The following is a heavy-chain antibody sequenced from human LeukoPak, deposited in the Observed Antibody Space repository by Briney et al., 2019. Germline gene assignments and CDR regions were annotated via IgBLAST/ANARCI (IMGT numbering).Heavy chain of an antibody. CDR3: ARDRDCSSTSCPIDY. CDR2: ISSSSSYI. J-gene: IGHJ4*02. CDR1: GFTFSSYS. V-gene: IGHV3-21*01. D-gene: IGHD2-2*01. Sequence: PGGSLRLSCAASGFTFSSYSMNWVRQAPGKGLEWVSSISSSSSYIYYADSVKGRFTISRDNAKNSLYLQMNSLRAEATAVYYCARDRDCSSTSCPIDYWGQGTLVTVSS.